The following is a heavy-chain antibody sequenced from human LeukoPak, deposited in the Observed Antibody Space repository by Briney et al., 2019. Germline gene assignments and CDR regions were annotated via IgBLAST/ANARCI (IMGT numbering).Heavy chain of an antibody. D-gene: IGHD6-13*01. CDR2: ISSSSYI. V-gene: IGHV3-21*01. CDR1: GFTFSSYS. Sequence: GGSLRLSCAASGFTFSSYSMNWVRQAPGKGLEWVSSISSSSYIYYADSVKGRFTISRDNAKNSLYLQMNSLRAEDTAVYYCARDALIAAVDFDYWGQETLVTVSS. CDR3: ARDALIAAVDFDY. J-gene: IGHJ4*02.